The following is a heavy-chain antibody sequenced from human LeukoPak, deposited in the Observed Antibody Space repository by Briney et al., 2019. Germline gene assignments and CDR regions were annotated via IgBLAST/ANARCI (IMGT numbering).Heavy chain of an antibody. CDR3: AKDRRGGYGSGSYYSY. CDR2: ISGSGGST. D-gene: IGHD3-10*01. V-gene: IGHV3-23*01. J-gene: IGHJ4*02. Sequence: GGPLRLSCAASGFTFSSYAMSWVRQAPGKGLEWVSAISGSGGSTYYADSVKGRFTISRDNSKNTLYLQMNSLRAEDTAVYYCAKDRRGGYGSGSYYSYWGQGTLVTVSS. CDR1: GFTFSSYA.